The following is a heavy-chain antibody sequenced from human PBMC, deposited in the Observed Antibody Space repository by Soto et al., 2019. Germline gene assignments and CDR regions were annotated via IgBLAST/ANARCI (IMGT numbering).Heavy chain of an antibody. Sequence: QVQLQESGPGLVKPSATLSLTCAASSGSIFTTNWWSWVRQSPGRGLQWIGDIYHSGSPKYNPSLKSRVSISIDKSKDRFSLTLTSVTAADTAVYYCARKPDVATAKVGGGYVFDVWGQGTMVTVSS. CDR3: ARKPDVATAKVGGGYVFDV. J-gene: IGHJ3*01. D-gene: IGHD3-16*01. CDR1: SGSIFTTNW. V-gene: IGHV4-4*02. CDR2: IYHSGSP.